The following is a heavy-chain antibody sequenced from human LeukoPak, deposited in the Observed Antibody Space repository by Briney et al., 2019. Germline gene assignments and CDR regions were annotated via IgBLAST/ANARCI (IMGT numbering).Heavy chain of an antibody. CDR2: ISSSGSTI. CDR3: AREGDNWNDFDY. Sequence: PGGSLRLSCAASAFTFSNYEINWVRQAPGKGLEWVSYISSSGSTIYYADSVKGRFTISRDNAKKSLYLQMNSPRAEDTAVYYCAREGDNWNDFDYWGQGTLVTVAS. J-gene: IGHJ4*02. CDR1: AFTFSNYE. V-gene: IGHV3-48*03. D-gene: IGHD1-1*01.